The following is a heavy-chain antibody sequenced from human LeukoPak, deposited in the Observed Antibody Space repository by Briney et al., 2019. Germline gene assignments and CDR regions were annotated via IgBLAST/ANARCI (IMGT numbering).Heavy chain of an antibody. CDR3: AKEESFHDKVFDY. J-gene: IGHJ4*02. D-gene: IGHD5/OR15-5a*01. Sequence: GGSLRLSCAASGFTFDDFATHWVRQAPGKGPEWVSSISWDSGNKRYADSVRGRFTISRDNAKNSLYLQMNSLGPEDTAFYYCAKEESFHDKVFDYWGQGTLVTVSS. CDR1: GFTFDDFA. CDR2: ISWDSGNK. V-gene: IGHV3-9*01.